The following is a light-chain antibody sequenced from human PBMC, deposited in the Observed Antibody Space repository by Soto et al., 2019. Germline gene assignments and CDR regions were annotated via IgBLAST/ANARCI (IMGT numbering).Light chain of an antibody. Sequence: DIQMTQSPSTLSASVGDRVTITCRASQDISGWLAWYQQKPGKAPKVLIYDASSLESGVPLRFSGSGSGTDFSLTVDSLQPEDTATYYCQQYDHPPYTFGQGTKVDIK. CDR1: QDISGW. CDR3: QQYDHPPYT. CDR2: DAS. V-gene: IGKV1-5*01. J-gene: IGKJ2*01.